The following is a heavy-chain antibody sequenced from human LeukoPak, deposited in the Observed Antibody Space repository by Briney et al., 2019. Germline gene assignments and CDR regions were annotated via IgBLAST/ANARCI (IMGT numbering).Heavy chain of an antibody. Sequence: PGGSLRLSCAASGFTFSSYTMSWVRQAPGKGLEWVSALSGSGSSTYYADSVKGRFTISRDNSKNTLYLQMNSLRADDTAVYYCAKVDTVLGRPIDPWGQGTLVTVSS. CDR3: AKVDTVLGRPIDP. J-gene: IGHJ5*02. V-gene: IGHV3-23*01. CDR1: GFTFSSYT. D-gene: IGHD5-18*01. CDR2: LSGSGSST.